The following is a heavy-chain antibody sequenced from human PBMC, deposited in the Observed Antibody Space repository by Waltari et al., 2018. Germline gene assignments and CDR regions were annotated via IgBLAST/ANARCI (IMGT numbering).Heavy chain of an antibody. D-gene: IGHD3-3*01. V-gene: IGHV4-38-2*02. CDR1: GYSISSGYY. J-gene: IGHJ4*02. Sequence: QVQLQESGPGLVKPSETLSLTCAVSGYSISSGYYWGWIRQPPGKGLEWIGSIYHSGSTYYTPSLKSRVTISVDTSKNQFSLKLSSVTAADTAVYYCARDLGSNYDFWSGYSPRYFDYWGQGTLVTVSS. CDR3: ARDLGSNYDFWSGYSPRYFDY. CDR2: IYHSGST.